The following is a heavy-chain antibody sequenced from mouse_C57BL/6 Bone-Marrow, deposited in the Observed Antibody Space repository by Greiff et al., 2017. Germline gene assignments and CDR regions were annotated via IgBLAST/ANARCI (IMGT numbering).Heavy chain of an antibody. CDR2: IDPENGDT. CDR1: GFNIKDDY. J-gene: IGHJ3*01. V-gene: IGHV14-4*01. CDR3: TTRLLRPFAY. Sequence: VQLKQSGAELVRPGASVKLSCTASGFNIKDDYMHWVKQRPEQGLEWIGWIDPENGDTEYASKFQGKATITADTSSNTAYLQLSSLTSEDTAVYYCTTRLLRPFAYWGQGTLVTVSA. D-gene: IGHD2-3*01.